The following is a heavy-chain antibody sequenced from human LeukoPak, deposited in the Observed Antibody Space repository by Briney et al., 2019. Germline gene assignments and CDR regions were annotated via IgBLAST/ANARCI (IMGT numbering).Heavy chain of an antibody. CDR2: ISAYNGNT. Sequence: ASVKVSCKASGYTFTSYGISWVRQAPGQGLEWMGWISAYNGNTNYAQKLRARVTMTTDTSTSTAYMELRSLRSDDTAVYYCARDRTRKPTENYYGSGSLYWGQGTLVTVSS. CDR1: GYTFTSYG. CDR3: ARDRTRKPTENYYGSGSLY. D-gene: IGHD3-10*01. V-gene: IGHV1-18*01. J-gene: IGHJ4*02.